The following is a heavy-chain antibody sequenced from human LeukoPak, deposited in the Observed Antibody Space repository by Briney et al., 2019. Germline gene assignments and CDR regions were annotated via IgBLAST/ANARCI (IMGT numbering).Heavy chain of an antibody. CDR2: INSDGSST. Sequence: GGSLRLSCAASGFTFSSYWMHWVRQAPGKGLVWVSRINSDGSSTSYADSVKGRFTISRDNSKNTLYLQMNSLRAEDTAVYYCAKGRKWLVLRYFQHWGQGTLVTVSS. CDR1: GFTFSSYW. J-gene: IGHJ1*01. V-gene: IGHV3-74*01. D-gene: IGHD6-19*01. CDR3: AKGRKWLVLRYFQH.